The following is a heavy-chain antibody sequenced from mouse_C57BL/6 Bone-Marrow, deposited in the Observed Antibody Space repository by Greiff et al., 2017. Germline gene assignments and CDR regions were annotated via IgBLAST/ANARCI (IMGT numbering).Heavy chain of an antibody. J-gene: IGHJ4*01. V-gene: IGHV5-4*01. Sequence: DVQLVESGGGLVKPGGSLKLSCAASGFTFSSYAMSWVRQTPEKRLEWVATISDGGSYTYYPDNVKGRFTISRDNAKNNLYLQMSHLKSEDTAMYYCARAMALPAMDYWGQGTSVTVSS. CDR2: ISDGGSYT. CDR3: ARAMALPAMDY. D-gene: IGHD2-3*01. CDR1: GFTFSSYA.